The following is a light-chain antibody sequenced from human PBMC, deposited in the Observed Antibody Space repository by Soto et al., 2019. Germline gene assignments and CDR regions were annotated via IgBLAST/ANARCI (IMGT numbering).Light chain of an antibody. CDR1: QSVSSY. CDR3: QQRSNWPPKLT. Sequence: ENFVTQSPATLSLSPGERATLSCRASQSVSSYLAWYQQKPGQAPRLLIYDASNRATGIPARFSGSGSGTDFTLTISSLEPEDFAVYYCQQRSNWPPKLTFGGGTKVDIK. J-gene: IGKJ4*01. V-gene: IGKV3-11*01. CDR2: DAS.